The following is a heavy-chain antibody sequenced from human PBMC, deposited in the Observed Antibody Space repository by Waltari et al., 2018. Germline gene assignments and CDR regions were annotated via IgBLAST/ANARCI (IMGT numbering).Heavy chain of an antibody. D-gene: IGHD1-26*01. CDR2: IRYDGSKK. J-gene: IGHJ3*02. CDR3: ARGRSNSQGDAFDI. CDR1: GFTFSTYG. V-gene: IGHV3-30*02. Sequence: QVQVVESGGGVVQPGGSLRLSCAPSGFTFSTYGMHLVRQAAGKGLEWVAFIRYDGSKKYYADSVKGRFTISRDNSKNTMYVQMNSLRADDTAVYYCARGRSNSQGDAFDIWGQGTMVTVSS.